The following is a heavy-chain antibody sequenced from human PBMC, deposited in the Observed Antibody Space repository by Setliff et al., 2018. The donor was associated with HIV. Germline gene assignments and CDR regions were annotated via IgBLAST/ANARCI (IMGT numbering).Heavy chain of an antibody. V-gene: IGHV3-7*01. CDR2: ISPDGSAT. J-gene: IGHJ6*02. CDR1: GFTFSSAW. CDR3: VRDITTCWDV. Sequence: GGSLRLSCAASGFTFSSAWMGWVRQAPAKGLEWVANISPDGSATYYVDSVQGRFTISRDNSKNSLYLQMNSLRAEDTAVYYCVRDITTCWDVWGQGTTVTVSS. D-gene: IGHD4-4*01.